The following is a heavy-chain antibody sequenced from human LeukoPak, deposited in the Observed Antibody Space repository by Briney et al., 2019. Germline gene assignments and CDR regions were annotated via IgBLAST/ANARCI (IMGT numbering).Heavy chain of an antibody. CDR1: GFTFSSYS. D-gene: IGHD4-17*01. CDR3: ARDTSDYGDYTADY. CDR2: ISSSSSYI. J-gene: IGHJ4*02. Sequence: GGSLRLSCAASGFTFSSYSMNWVRQAPGKGLEWVSSISSSSSYIYYADSVKGRFTISRDNAKNSLYLQMNSLRAEDTAVYYCARDTSDYGDYTADYWGQGTLVTVSS. V-gene: IGHV3-21*01.